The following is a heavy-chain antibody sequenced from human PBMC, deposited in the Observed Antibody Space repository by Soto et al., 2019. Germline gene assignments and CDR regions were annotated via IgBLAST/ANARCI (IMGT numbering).Heavy chain of an antibody. Sequence: SVKVSCKASGGTFSSYAISWVRQAPGQGLEWMGGIIPIFGTANYAQKFQGRVTITADESTSTAYMELSSLRSEDTAVYYCARVGASPYSGRTVWWFDPWGQGTLVTVSS. CDR2: IIPIFGTA. V-gene: IGHV1-69*13. CDR1: GGTFSSYA. J-gene: IGHJ5*02. CDR3: ARVGASPYSGRTVWWFDP. D-gene: IGHD1-26*01.